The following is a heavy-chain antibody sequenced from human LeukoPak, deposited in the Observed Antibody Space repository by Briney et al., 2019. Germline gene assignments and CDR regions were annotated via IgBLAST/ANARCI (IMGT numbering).Heavy chain of an antibody. V-gene: IGHV3-53*01. CDR3: ARRGGSDGWGAFDI. Sequence: GGSLRLSCAASGFTVSSNYMNWVRQAPGKGLEWISSIRHSGDNTYYADSVKGRFTISRDNSKNTVFLQMNSLSCEDTAVYYCARRGGSDGWGAFDIWGQGTIVTVSS. D-gene: IGHD5-24*01. J-gene: IGHJ3*02. CDR2: IRHSGDNT. CDR1: GFTVSSNY.